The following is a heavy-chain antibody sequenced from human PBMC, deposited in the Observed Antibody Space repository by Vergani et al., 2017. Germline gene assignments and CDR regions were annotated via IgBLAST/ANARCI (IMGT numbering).Heavy chain of an antibody. Sequence: QVQLVQSGAEVKKPGSSVKVSCKASGGTFSSYAISWVRQAPGQGLEWMGRIIPILGIANYARKFQGRVTITADKSTSTAYRELSSLRSEDTAVYYCARSRTTYPEPLLAPYXFDYWGQGTLVTVSS. D-gene: IGHD1-7*01. CDR2: IIPILGIA. V-gene: IGHV1-69*04. J-gene: IGHJ4*02. CDR1: GGTFSSYA. CDR3: ARSRTTYPEPLLAPYXFDY.